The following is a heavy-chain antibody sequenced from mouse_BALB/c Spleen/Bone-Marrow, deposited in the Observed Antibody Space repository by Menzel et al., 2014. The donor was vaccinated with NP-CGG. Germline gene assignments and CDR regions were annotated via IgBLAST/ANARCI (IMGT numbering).Heavy chain of an antibody. J-gene: IGHJ3*01. CDR3: ARTGNLAWFAY. Sequence: SGAELVRPGSSVKISCKASGYAFXSYWMNWVKQRPGQGLEWIGQIYPGDGDTNYNGKFKGKATLTADKSSSTAYMQLSSLTSEDSAVYFCARTGNLAWFAYWGQRTLVTVSA. D-gene: IGHD2-1*01. CDR1: GYAFXSYW. CDR2: IYPGDGDT. V-gene: IGHV1-80*01.